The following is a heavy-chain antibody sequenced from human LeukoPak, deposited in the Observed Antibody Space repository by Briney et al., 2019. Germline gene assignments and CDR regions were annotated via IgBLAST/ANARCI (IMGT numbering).Heavy chain of an antibody. Sequence: AGGSLRLSCAASGFTFSSYAMSWVPQGPGKGLEWVSSITNDGDSTYSADSVKGRFAISRDNSKNTLSLQMNSLRAEDTAVYYCAKDLMYASGWSDYWGQGTLVTVSS. CDR2: ITNDGDST. V-gene: IGHV3-23*01. J-gene: IGHJ4*02. CDR1: GFTFSSYA. CDR3: AKDLMYASGWSDY. D-gene: IGHD6-19*01.